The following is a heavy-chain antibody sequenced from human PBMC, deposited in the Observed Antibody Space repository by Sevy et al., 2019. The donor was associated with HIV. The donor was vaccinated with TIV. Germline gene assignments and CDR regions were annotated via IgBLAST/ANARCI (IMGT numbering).Heavy chain of an antibody. J-gene: IGHJ4*02. V-gene: IGHV3-53*01. CDR2: IYSGGST. Sequence: GGSLRLSCAASGFTVSSNYMSWVRQAPGKGLEWVSVIYSGGSTYYADSVKGRFTISRDNSKNTLYLKMNSLRAEDTAVYYCARDNPYCSGGSCYQTFDYWGQGTLVTVSS. D-gene: IGHD2-15*01. CDR3: ARDNPYCSGGSCYQTFDY. CDR1: GFTVSSNY.